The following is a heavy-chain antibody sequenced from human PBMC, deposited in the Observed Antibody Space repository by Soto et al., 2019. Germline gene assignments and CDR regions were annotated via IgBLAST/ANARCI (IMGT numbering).Heavy chain of an antibody. Sequence: WETLSLTCTVSGASISGYYWSWIRKSAGKGLEWIGRIYATGTTDYNPSLKSRVMMSVDTSKKQFSLKLRSVTAADTAVYYCVRDGTKTLRDWFDPWGQGISVTVSS. V-gene: IGHV4-4*07. CDR1: GASISGYY. J-gene: IGHJ5*02. CDR2: IYATGTT. D-gene: IGHD1-1*01. CDR3: VRDGTKTLRDWFDP.